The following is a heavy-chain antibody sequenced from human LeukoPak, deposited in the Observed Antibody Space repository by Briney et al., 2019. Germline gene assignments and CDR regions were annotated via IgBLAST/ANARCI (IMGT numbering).Heavy chain of an antibody. V-gene: IGHV4-4*07. J-gene: IGHJ4*02. CDR3: ARDKGGGIVGATDYYFDY. CDR1: GGSISSYY. Sequence: SETLSLTCTVSGGSISSYYWSWIRQPAGKGLEWIGRIYTSGSTNYNPSLKSRVTMSVDTSKNQFSLKLSSVTAADTAVYYCARDKGGGIVGATDYYFDYWGQGTLVTVSS. D-gene: IGHD1-26*01. CDR2: IYTSGST.